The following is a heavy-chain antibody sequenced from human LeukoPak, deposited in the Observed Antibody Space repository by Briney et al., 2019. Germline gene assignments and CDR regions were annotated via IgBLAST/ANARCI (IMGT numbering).Heavy chain of an antibody. J-gene: IGHJ4*02. CDR2: ISSSSYI. D-gene: IGHD6-19*01. V-gene: IGHV3-21*01. CDR3: ARTLPKYSSGFNPYYFDY. CDR1: GFTFSSYS. Sequence: GRSLRLSCAASGFTFSSYSMNWVRQAPGKGLEWVSSISSSSYIYYADSVKGRFTISRDNAKNSLYLQMNSLRAEDTAVYYCARTLPKYSSGFNPYYFDYWGQGTLVTVSS.